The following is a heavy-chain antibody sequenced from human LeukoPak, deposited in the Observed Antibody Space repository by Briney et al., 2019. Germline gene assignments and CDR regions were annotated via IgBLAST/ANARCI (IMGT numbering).Heavy chain of an antibody. D-gene: IGHD3-16*02. CDR1: GGSISSSNW. CDR3: ARLSSIWGSYRFDY. V-gene: IGHV4-4*02. J-gene: IGHJ4*02. Sequence: SETLSLTCAVSGGSISSSNWWSWVRQPSGKGLEWIGEIYHSGSTNYNPSLKSRVTISVDKSKNQFSLKLSSVTAADTAVYYCARLSSIWGSYRFDYWGQGTLVTVSS. CDR2: IYHSGST.